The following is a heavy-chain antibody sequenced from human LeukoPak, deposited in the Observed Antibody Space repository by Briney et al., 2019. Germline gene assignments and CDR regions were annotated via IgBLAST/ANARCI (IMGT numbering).Heavy chain of an antibody. CDR3: ARDHTADNAFDI. CDR2: INAGNGNT. J-gene: IGHJ3*02. Sequence: ASVKVSCKASGYTFTSYAMHWVRQAPGQRLEWMGWINAGNGNTKYSQKFQGRVTITRDTSASTAYMELSSLRSEVTAVYYCARDHTADNAFDIWGQGTMVTVSS. CDR1: GYTFTSYA. D-gene: IGHD5-18*01. V-gene: IGHV1-3*01.